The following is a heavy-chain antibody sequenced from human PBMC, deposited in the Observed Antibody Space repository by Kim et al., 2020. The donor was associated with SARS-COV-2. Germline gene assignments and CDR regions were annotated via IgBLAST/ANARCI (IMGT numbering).Heavy chain of an antibody. V-gene: IGHV3-33*01. D-gene: IGHD6-13*01. Sequence: YADSLKSRFPISRDISNNTLYLQMNSLRAEDTAVYYCARDLIAAGGMDVWGQGTTVTVSS. CDR3: ARDLIAAGGMDV. J-gene: IGHJ6*02.